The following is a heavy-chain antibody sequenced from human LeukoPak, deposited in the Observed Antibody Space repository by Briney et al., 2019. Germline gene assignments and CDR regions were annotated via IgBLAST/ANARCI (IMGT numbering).Heavy chain of an antibody. CDR2: ISYDGSNK. J-gene: IGHJ4*02. Sequence: GRSLRLSCAASGFTFSSYAMHWLRQAPGKGLEGVAVISYDGSNKYYADSVKGRFTISRDNSKNTLYLQINSLRAEDTAVYYCARDEVRYCSSTSCPNFDYWGQGTLVTVSS. CDR1: GFTFSSYA. CDR3: ARDEVRYCSSTSCPNFDY. V-gene: IGHV3-30-3*01. D-gene: IGHD2-2*01.